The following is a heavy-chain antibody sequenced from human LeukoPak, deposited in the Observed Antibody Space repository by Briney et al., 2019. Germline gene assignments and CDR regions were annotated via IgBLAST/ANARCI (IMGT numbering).Heavy chain of an antibody. CDR2: ISYDGSNK. CDR3: ARDADGSGSYYNGAFDI. V-gene: IGHV3-30-3*01. J-gene: IGHJ3*02. Sequence: HAGGSLRLSCAASGFTFSSYAMHWVRQAPGKGLEWVAVISYDGSNKYYADSVKGRFTISRDNSKNTLYLQMNSLRAEDTAVYYCARDADGSGSYYNGAFDIWGQGTMVTVSS. CDR1: GFTFSSYA. D-gene: IGHD3-10*01.